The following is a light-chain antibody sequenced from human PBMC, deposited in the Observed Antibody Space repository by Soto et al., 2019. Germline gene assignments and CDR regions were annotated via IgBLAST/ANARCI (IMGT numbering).Light chain of an antibody. CDR2: AAS. J-gene: IGKJ4*01. V-gene: IGKV1-33*01. CDR1: QSISSY. CDR3: QQYDNLPPLT. Sequence: DIQMTQSPSSLSASVGDRVTITCRASQSISSYLNWYQQKPGKAPKLLIYAASSLQSGVPSRFSGSGSGTDFTFTISSLQAEDIATYYCQQYDNLPPLTFGGGTKVEIK.